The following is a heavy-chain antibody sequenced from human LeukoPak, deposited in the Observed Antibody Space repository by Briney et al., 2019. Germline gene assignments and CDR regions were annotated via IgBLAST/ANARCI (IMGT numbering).Heavy chain of an antibody. CDR1: GFPFSTYA. J-gene: IGHJ4*02. V-gene: IGHV3-30*03. CDR3: VREPGPGYFDY. D-gene: IGHD6-13*01. Sequence: PGGSLRLSCAASGFPFSTYAMNWARQAPGKGLEWVAVISQDGSKRHYGDSVKGRFTISRDNSRNTLYLEMNSLRAGDTAVYYCVREPGPGYFDYWGRGTLVTVSS. CDR2: ISQDGSKR.